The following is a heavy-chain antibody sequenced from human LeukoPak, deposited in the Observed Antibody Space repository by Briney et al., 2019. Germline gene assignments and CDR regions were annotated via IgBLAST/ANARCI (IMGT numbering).Heavy chain of an antibody. Sequence: GGSLRLSCAASGFTVITNDMTWVRQAPGKGLEWASVLYSDGNTKYADSVQGRFTISRDNSKNTLYLEMNSLSPNDTAVYYCARGVEPLAANTLAYWGQGTLVTVSS. CDR3: ARGVEPLAANTLAY. D-gene: IGHD1-14*01. V-gene: IGHV3-53*01. CDR1: GFTVITND. CDR2: LYSDGNT. J-gene: IGHJ4*02.